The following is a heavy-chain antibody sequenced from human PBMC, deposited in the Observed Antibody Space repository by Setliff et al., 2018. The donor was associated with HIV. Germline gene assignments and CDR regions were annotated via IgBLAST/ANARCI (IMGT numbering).Heavy chain of an antibody. CDR2: IYHSGSI. D-gene: IGHD5-18*01. Sequence: KTSETLSLTCTVSGYSISSGYYWGWIRQSPGKGLEWIGSIYHSGSIYYNLSLKSRVTISVDTSKNQFSLKLSSVTAADTAVYYCVRDTPIQNDYWGQGTLVTVSS. CDR3: VRDTPIQNDY. J-gene: IGHJ4*02. V-gene: IGHV4-38-2*02. CDR1: GYSISSGYY.